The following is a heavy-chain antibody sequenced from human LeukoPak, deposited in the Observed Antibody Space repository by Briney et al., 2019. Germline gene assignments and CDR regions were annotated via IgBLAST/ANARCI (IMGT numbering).Heavy chain of an antibody. V-gene: IGHV3-23*01. D-gene: IGHD4-17*01. CDR1: GFTFSSYV. Sequence: SGGSLRLSCAASGFTFSSYVMSWVRQAPGKGLEWVSAISGSGGSTYYADSVKGRFTISRDNSKNTLYLQMNSLRAEDTAVYYCARRGYGDYARGAFDIWGQGTMVTVSS. CDR3: ARRGYGDYARGAFDI. J-gene: IGHJ3*02. CDR2: ISGSGGST.